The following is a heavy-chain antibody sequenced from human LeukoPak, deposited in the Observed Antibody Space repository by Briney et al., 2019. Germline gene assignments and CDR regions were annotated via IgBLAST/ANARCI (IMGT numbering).Heavy chain of an antibody. CDR2: LYYSGTT. Sequence: SETLSLTCTVSGDSISSVNFYWGWIRQPPGKGLEWIGTLYYSGTTYYNPSLKSRVTMSVDTSKNQFSLKLSSVTATDTAVYYCMKLWLQGGCFDPWGQGTLVTVFS. D-gene: IGHD5-24*01. V-gene: IGHV4-39*01. CDR1: GDSISSVNFY. CDR3: MKLWLQGGCFDP. J-gene: IGHJ5*02.